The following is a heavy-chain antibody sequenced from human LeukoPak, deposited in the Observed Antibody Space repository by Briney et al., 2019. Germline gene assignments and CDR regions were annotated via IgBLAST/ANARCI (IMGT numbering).Heavy chain of an antibody. Sequence: SETLSLTCTVSGGSISSSSYYRGWIRQPPGKGLEWIGSIYYSGSTYYNPSLKSRVTISVDKSKNQFFLNLSSVTAADTAVYYCAGLVGRYSSGLYYYYFDYWGQGTLVTVSS. CDR3: AGLVGRYSSGLYYYYFDY. V-gene: IGHV4-39*07. CDR1: GGSISSSSYY. CDR2: IYYSGST. J-gene: IGHJ4*02. D-gene: IGHD3-22*01.